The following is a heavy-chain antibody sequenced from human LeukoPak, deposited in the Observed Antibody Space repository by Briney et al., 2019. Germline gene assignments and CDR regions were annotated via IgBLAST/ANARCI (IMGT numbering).Heavy chain of an antibody. CDR2: IWYDGSNK. CDR3: ARDHMDTATVIYYYYGMDV. J-gene: IGHJ6*02. V-gene: IGHV3-33*01. Sequence: ERSLRLSCAASGFTFSSYGMHWVRQAPGKGLEWVAVIWYDGSNKYYADSVKGRFTISRDNSKNTLYLQMNSLRAEDTAVYYCARDHMDTATVIYYYYGMDVWGQGTTVTVSS. CDR1: GFTFSSYG. D-gene: IGHD5-18*01.